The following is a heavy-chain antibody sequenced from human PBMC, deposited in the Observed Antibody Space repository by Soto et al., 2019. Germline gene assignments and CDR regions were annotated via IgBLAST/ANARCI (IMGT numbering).Heavy chain of an antibody. Sequence: GASVKVSCKASGYTFTSYAMHWVRQAPGRRLEWMGWINAGNGNTKYSQKFQGRVTITRDTSASTAYMELSSLRSEDTAVYYCARSRANYYDSRGYYYSTFDYWGQGTLVTVSS. CDR3: ARSRANYYDSRGYYYSTFDY. CDR1: GYTFTSYA. V-gene: IGHV1-3*01. CDR2: INAGNGNT. D-gene: IGHD3-22*01. J-gene: IGHJ4*02.